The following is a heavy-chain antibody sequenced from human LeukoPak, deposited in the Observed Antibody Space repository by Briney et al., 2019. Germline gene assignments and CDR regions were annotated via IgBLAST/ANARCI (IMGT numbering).Heavy chain of an antibody. CDR1: GFTFSDYY. V-gene: IGHV3-11*04. CDR2: ISSSGSTI. D-gene: IGHD1-14*01. J-gene: IGHJ4*02. Sequence: GGSLRLSCAASGFTFSDYYMSWIRQAPGKGLEWVSYISSSGSTIYYADSVKGRFTISRDNAKNSLYLQMNSLRAEDTAVYYCARDLRRPRNLFDYWGQGTLVTVSS. CDR3: ARDLRRPRNLFDY.